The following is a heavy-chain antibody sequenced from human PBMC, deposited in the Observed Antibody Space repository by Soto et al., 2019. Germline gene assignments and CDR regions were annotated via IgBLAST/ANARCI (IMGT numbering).Heavy chain of an antibody. CDR2: ISYDGSNK. J-gene: IGHJ6*02. CDR3: ASGAADYYYGMDV. CDR1: GFPFSSYG. V-gene: IGHV3-30*03. D-gene: IGHD2-15*01. Sequence: PXGSLRLSGAASGFPFSSYGMHWVRQAPGKGLEWVAVISYDGSNKYYADSVKGRFTISRDNSKNTLYLQMNSLRAEDTAVYYCASGAADYYYGMDVWGQGTTVTVSS.